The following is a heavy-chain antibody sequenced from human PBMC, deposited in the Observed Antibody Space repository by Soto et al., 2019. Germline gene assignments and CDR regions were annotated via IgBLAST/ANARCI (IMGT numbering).Heavy chain of an antibody. CDR1: GFTFSSYA. CDR3: AKDGERLRYFDWLLYY. Sequence: PGGSVRLSCAASGFTFSSYAMSWVRQAPGKGLEWVSAISCSGGSTYYADSVKGRFTISRDNSKNTLYLQMNSLRAEDTAVYYCAKDGERLRYFDWLLYYWGPGTLVTVSS. D-gene: IGHD3-9*01. J-gene: IGHJ4*02. V-gene: IGHV3-23*01. CDR2: ISCSGGST.